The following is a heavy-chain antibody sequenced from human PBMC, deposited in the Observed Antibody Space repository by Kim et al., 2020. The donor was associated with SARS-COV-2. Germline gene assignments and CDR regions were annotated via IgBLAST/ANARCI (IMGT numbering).Heavy chain of an antibody. Sequence: GGSLRLSCTASGFTFGDYAMSWFRQAPGKGLEWVGFIRSKAYGGTTEYAASVKGRFTISRDDSKSIAYLQMNSLKTEDTAVYYCTGSYYYDSSGYYRLWFDPWGQGTLVTVSS. V-gene: IGHV3-49*03. D-gene: IGHD3-22*01. J-gene: IGHJ5*02. CDR3: TGSYYYDSSGYYRLWFDP. CDR1: GFTFGDYA. CDR2: IRSKAYGGTT.